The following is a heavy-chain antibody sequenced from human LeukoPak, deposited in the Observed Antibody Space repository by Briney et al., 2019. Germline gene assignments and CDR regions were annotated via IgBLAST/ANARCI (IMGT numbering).Heavy chain of an antibody. CDR1: GGSISSGSYY. J-gene: IGHJ5*02. V-gene: IGHV4-61*02. Sequence: SETLSLTCTVSGGSISSGSYYWSWIRQPAGKGLEWIGRIYTSGSTNYNPSLKSRVTISVDTSKNQFSLKLSSVTAADTAVYYCARGAGIAVAGTGFDPWGQGTLVTVSP. CDR3: ARGAGIAVAGTGFDP. CDR2: IYTSGST. D-gene: IGHD6-19*01.